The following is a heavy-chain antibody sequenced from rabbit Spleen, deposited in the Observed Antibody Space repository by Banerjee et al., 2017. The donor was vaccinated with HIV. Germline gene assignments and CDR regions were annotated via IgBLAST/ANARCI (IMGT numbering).Heavy chain of an antibody. CDR2: IDTSDGDT. J-gene: IGHJ3*01. Sequence: QSLEESGGDLVKPGASLTLTCTASGVSFSSNHYMCWVRQAPGKGLEWIACIDTSDGDTYYASWVNGRFTISSHNAQNTLYLQLNSLTAADTATYFCVREAGYGGYGDAHLWGQGTLVTVS. V-gene: IGHV1S40*01. D-gene: IGHD6-1*01. CDR1: GVSFSSNHY. CDR3: VREAGYGGYGDAHL.